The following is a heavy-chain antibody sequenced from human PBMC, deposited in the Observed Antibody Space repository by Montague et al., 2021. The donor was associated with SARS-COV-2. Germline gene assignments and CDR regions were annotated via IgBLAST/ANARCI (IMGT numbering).Heavy chain of an antibody. CDR3: AKDREMDYSADY. J-gene: IGHJ4*02. CDR1: GFLFRHYA. V-gene: IGHV3-23*01. CDR2: ISTSGDYT. Sequence: SRRLSCAASGFLFRHYAMSWFRQAPGKELEWVSGISTSGDYTYYADSLKGRFTIFRDNSRNTLYLQMNSLRAEDTAIYYCAKDREMDYSADYWGQGTLVTVSS. D-gene: IGHD5-24*01.